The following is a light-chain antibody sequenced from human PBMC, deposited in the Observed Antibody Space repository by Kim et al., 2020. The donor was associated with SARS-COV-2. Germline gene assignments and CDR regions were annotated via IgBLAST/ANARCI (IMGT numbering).Light chain of an antibody. J-gene: IGKJ1*01. V-gene: IGKV3-15*01. CDR2: GAS. CDR3: QQYNNWPPWT. Sequence: SPGERVTLSCRASQGIASDLAWYQHKSGQPPRLLIYGASIRATGVPTRFRGSGSGTEFTLTINNLQSEDFGVYYCQQYNNWPPWTFGQGTKVDIK. CDR1: QGIASD.